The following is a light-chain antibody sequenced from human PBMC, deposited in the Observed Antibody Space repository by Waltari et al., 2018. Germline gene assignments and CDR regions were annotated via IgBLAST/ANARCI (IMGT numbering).Light chain of an antibody. CDR2: GAS. Sequence: EIVMTQSPATLSVSPGERATLSCRASQSVSSNLAWYQQKPGQAPRLLIYGASTRATGIPARFSGSGYGTEFTLTISSLQSEDFAVYYCQQDNNWPPWTFGPGTKVEIK. CDR1: QSVSSN. CDR3: QQDNNWPPWT. J-gene: IGKJ1*01. V-gene: IGKV3-15*01.